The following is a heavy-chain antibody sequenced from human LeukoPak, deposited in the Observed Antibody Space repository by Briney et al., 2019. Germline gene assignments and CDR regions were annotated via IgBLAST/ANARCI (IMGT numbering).Heavy chain of an antibody. Sequence: GGSLRFSCAASGFTFSSYAMSWVRQAPGKGLEWVSAISGSGGSTYYADSVKGRFTISRDNSKNTLYLQMNSLRAEDTAVYYCARAMMVVANLWGVFDYWGQGTLVTVSS. CDR3: ARAMMVVANLWGVFDY. D-gene: IGHD3-22*01. V-gene: IGHV3-23*01. J-gene: IGHJ4*02. CDR1: GFTFSSYA. CDR2: ISGSGGST.